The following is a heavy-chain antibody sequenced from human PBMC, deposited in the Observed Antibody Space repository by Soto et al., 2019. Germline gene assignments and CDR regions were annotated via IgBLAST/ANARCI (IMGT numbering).Heavy chain of an antibody. Sequence: ASVKVSCKASGYTFTSYGFSWVRQAPGQGLEWMGWINPKSGGTSTAQKFQGWVTMTTDTSISTASMELTRLTSDDTAIYYCARGDSTDCSNGVCSFFYNHDMDVWGQGTTVTVSS. CDR1: GYTFTSYG. J-gene: IGHJ6*02. CDR3: ARGDSTDCSNGVCSFFYNHDMDV. CDR2: INPKSGGT. V-gene: IGHV1-2*04. D-gene: IGHD2-8*01.